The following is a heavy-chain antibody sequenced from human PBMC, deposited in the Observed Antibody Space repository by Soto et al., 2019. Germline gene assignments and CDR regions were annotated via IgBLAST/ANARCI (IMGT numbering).Heavy chain of an antibody. CDR1: GASISRTGFH. Sequence: QLQLQESGPGLVKPSETLSLTCAVSGASISRTGFHWGWIRQPPGQGLEWIGSIYEAETTFYNSALESRVTISADTAENLSSLKVSSVTGADTAVYYCARRGSGHTFDYWGQGTLVTVSS. CDR3: ARRGSGHTFDY. CDR2: IYEAETT. V-gene: IGHV4-39*01. J-gene: IGHJ4*02. D-gene: IGHD3-10*01.